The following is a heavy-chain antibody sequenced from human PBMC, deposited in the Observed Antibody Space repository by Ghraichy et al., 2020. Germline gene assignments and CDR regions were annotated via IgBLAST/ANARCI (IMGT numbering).Heavy chain of an antibody. CDR1: GYTFTGYY. CDR2: INPNSGGT. D-gene: IGHD6-19*01. CDR3: ARDQYSSGWYY. J-gene: IGHJ4*02. Sequence: GKGACKASGYTFTGYYMHWVRQAPGQGLEWMGWINPNSGGTNYAQKFQGRVTMTRDTSISTAYMELSRLRSDDTAVYYCARDQYSSGWYYWGQGTLVTVSS. V-gene: IGHV1-2*02.